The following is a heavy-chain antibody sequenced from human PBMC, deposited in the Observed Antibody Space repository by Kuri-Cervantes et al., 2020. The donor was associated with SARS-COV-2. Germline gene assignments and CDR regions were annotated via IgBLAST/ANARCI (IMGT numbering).Heavy chain of an antibody. D-gene: IGHD3-10*01. CDR1: GGSISSHY. CDR2: IYYSGST. CDR3: ARSYYGSGSPNYYYYMDV. V-gene: IGHV4-59*11. J-gene: IGHJ6*03. Sequence: SETLSLTCSVSGGSISSHYWSWIRQPPGKGLEWIGYIYYSGSTNYNPSLKSRVTISVDTSKNQFSLKLSSVTAADTAVYYCARSYYGSGSPNYYYYMDVWGKGTTVTVSS.